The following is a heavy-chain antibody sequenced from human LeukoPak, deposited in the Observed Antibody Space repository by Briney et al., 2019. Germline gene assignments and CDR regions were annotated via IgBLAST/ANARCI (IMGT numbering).Heavy chain of an antibody. D-gene: IGHD6-19*01. CDR3: ASPGYSSGWYYFDY. CDR2: IYYSGST. Sequence: PETLSLTCTVSGGSISSYYWSWIRQPPGKGLEWIGYIYYSGSTNYNPSLKSRVTISVDTSKNQFSLKLSSVTAADTAVYYCASPGYSSGWYYFDYWGQGTLVTVSS. J-gene: IGHJ4*02. CDR1: GGSISSYY. V-gene: IGHV4-59*01.